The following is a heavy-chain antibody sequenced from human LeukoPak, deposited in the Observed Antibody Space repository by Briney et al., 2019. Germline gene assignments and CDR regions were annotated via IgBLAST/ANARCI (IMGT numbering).Heavy chain of an antibody. V-gene: IGHV4-39*07. Sequence: SETLSLTCTVSGASISSSPHYWGWLRQAPGKGLEWIGTLYYSGTTFYKPSLKSRLTMSVDTSKNQFSLKLSSVTAADTAVYYCARDGHGSGSSYWGQGTLVTVSS. CDR3: ARDGHGSGSSY. D-gene: IGHD3-10*01. J-gene: IGHJ4*02. CDR2: LYYSGTT. CDR1: GASISSSPHY.